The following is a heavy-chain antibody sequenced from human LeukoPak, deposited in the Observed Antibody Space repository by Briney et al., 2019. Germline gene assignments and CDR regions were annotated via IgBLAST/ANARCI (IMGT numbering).Heavy chain of an antibody. CDR1: GGSISSYY. Sequence: PSETLSLTCTVSGGSISSYYWSWIQQPPGKGLEWIGYIYYSGSTNYNPSLKSRLTMSADTSKNQFSLNLRSVTAADTAIYYCARDRVDSSGYYYYYGIDVWGQGTAVTVSS. J-gene: IGHJ6*02. D-gene: IGHD3-22*01. CDR3: ARDRVDSSGYYYYYGIDV. V-gene: IGHV4-59*12. CDR2: IYYSGST.